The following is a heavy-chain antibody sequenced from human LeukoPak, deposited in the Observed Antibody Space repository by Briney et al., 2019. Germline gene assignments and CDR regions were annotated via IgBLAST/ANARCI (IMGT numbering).Heavy chain of an antibody. CDR2: INHSGST. V-gene: IGHV4-34*01. J-gene: IGHJ5*02. D-gene: IGHD3-10*01. CDR3: ARGESGLLWFGELSRTAWFDP. Sequence: SETLSLTCAVYGGSFSGYYWSWIRQPPGKGLGWIGEINHSGSTNYNPSLKSRVTISVDTSKNQFSLKLSSVTAADTAVYYCARGESGLLWFGELSRTAWFDPWGQGTLVTVSS. CDR1: GGSFSGYY.